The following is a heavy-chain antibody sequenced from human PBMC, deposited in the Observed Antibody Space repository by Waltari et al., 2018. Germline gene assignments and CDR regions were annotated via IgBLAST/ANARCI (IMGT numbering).Heavy chain of an antibody. V-gene: IGHV4-4*08. D-gene: IGHD3-10*01. CDR3: ASYGSGDAGPFDY. Sequence: QVQLQESGPGLVKPSETLSLTCTVSGCSIRRYYWSWIRQPPGTGLEWIGYIYTSGSTNYNPSLKSRVTISLDTSKNQFSLKLSSVTAADTAVYYCASYGSGDAGPFDYWGQGTLVTVSS. J-gene: IGHJ4*02. CDR2: IYTSGST. CDR1: GCSIRRYY.